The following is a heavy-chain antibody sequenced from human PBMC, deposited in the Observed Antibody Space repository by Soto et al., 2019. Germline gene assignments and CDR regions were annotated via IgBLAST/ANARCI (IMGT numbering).Heavy chain of an antibody. Sequence: QVQLQESGPGLVKPSETLSLTRTVSGGSVSSGSYYWYWIRQPPGKGLEWIAYISYSGSSSYNSSLKSRVTISVDTSKNQFSLNLSSVTAADTAVYYCARGVRLILGYWGQGTLVTVSS. CDR3: ARGVRLILGY. CDR2: ISYSGSS. D-gene: IGHD3-16*01. CDR1: GGSVSSGSYY. V-gene: IGHV4-61*01. J-gene: IGHJ4*02.